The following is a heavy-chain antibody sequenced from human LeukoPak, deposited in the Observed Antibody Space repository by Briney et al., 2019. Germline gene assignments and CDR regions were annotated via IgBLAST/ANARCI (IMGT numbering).Heavy chain of an antibody. CDR1: GFTFSSYG. CDR2: IRGSGTST. D-gene: IGHD6-6*01. V-gene: IGHV3-23*01. CDR3: AKGKYSSSSYSSSFFRPYYFDY. Sequence: GGSLRLSCAGSGFTFSSYGMSWVRQAPGKGLEWVSCIRGSGTSTYYADSVKGRFTISRDNSKNTLYLQMNSLRAEDTAVYYCAKGKYSSSSYSSSFFRPYYFDYWGQGTLVTVSS. J-gene: IGHJ4*02.